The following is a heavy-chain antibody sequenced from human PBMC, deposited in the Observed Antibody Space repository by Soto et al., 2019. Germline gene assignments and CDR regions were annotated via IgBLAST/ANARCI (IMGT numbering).Heavy chain of an antibody. CDR3: AAAAHYDYVWGSSHVDV. CDR1: GFTFTSSA. D-gene: IGHD3-16*01. CDR2: IVVGSGNT. Sequence: ASVKVSCKASGFTFTSSAVQWVRQARGQRLEWIGWIVVGSGNTNYAQKFQERVTITRDMSTSTAYMELSSLRSEDTAVYYCAAAAHYDYVWGSSHVDVWGQGTTVTVSS. J-gene: IGHJ6*02. V-gene: IGHV1-58*01.